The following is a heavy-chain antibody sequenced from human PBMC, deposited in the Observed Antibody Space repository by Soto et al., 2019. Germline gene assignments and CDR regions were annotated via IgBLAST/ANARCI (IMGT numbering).Heavy chain of an antibody. CDR3: ARVRLGYCSSTSCYGGEQYYYYGMDV. D-gene: IGHD2-2*01. J-gene: IGHJ6*02. CDR1: GGTVSSYV. Sequence: SVKVTCKSSGGTVSSYVSRWVRQAPGQGLEWMGGIIPIFGTANYAQKFQGRVTITADESTSTAYMELSSLRSEDTAVYYCARVRLGYCSSTSCYGGEQYYYYGMDVWGQGTTVTVSS. V-gene: IGHV1-69*13. CDR2: IIPIFGTA.